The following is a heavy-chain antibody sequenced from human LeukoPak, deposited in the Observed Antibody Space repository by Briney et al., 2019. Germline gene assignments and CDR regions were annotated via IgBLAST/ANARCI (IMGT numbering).Heavy chain of an antibody. V-gene: IGHV4-59*08. CDR3: ARHAVVPVIRRGFDL. CDR1: GGSVNGYY. CDR2: IYYGGTT. J-gene: IGHJ5*02. Sequence: SETLSLTCTVSGGSVNGYYWSWIRQPPGKGLEWIGYIYYGGTTLYSPYLKSRVTVSVDTSEKQVSLKLTYVTAADTAVYYCARHAVVPVIRRGFDLWGQGTLVTVSS.